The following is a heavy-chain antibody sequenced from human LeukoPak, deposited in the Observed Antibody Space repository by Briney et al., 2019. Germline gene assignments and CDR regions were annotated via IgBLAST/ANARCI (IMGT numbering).Heavy chain of an antibody. Sequence: SETLSLTCIFLVASFSSGGYSWSWIRKPPGKGLEWIGYIYYSGSTYYNPSLKSRVTISVDTSKNQFSLRLRSVTAADTAVYYCARQIASAGTAGFDFWGQGALVTVSS. CDR1: VASFSSGGYS. V-gene: IGHV4-31*03. D-gene: IGHD6-13*01. CDR2: IYYSGST. CDR3: ARQIASAGTAGFDF. J-gene: IGHJ4*02.